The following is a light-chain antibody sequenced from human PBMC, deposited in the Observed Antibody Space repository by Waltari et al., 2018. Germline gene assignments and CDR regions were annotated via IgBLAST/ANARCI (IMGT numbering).Light chain of an antibody. CDR3: QTGGHGTWV. CDR2: VNSDGSH. Sequence: QLVLTQSPSASASLGASVKLTCTLSRGHSSNVIAWLHQQPEKGPRYLMKVNSDGSHSKGDDIPDRFSGSSSGAERYLTISSLQSEDEADYYCQTGGHGTWVFGGGTKLTVL. J-gene: IGLJ3*02. CDR1: RGHSSNV. V-gene: IGLV4-69*01.